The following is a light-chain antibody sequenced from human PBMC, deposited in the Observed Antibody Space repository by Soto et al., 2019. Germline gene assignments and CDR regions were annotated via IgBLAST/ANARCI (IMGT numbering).Light chain of an antibody. J-gene: IGKJ2*01. CDR3: QQDNRYAHT. CDR2: HAS. V-gene: IGKV1-5*01. CDR1: LRISCW. Sequence: SQMTQSPSTPSASVGDRVTITCRATLRISCWLAWDHLKPGKAPTLLIYHASILESGVSSRFSGIGSGTVCTLSISIRLPDGCATYDFQQDNRYAHTFGQGKKLVI.